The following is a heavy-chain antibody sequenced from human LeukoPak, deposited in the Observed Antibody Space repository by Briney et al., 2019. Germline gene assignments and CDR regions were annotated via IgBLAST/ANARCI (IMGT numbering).Heavy chain of an antibody. J-gene: IGHJ4*02. V-gene: IGHV4-59*08. CDR1: GGSMSGYY. Sequence: SETLSLTCTVSGGSMSGYYWSWIRQPPGKGLEWIGYILSSGSSNFNPSLKSRVTISVDTSRNQFSLRLSSVTAADTAVYSCARRSKLGYYFDSWGQGILVTVSS. D-gene: IGHD3-16*01. CDR3: ARRSKLGYYFDS. CDR2: ILSSGSS.